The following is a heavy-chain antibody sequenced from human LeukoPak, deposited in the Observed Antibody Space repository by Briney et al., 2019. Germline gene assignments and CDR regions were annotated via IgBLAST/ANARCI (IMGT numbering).Heavy chain of an antibody. V-gene: IGHV4-34*01. J-gene: IGHJ4*02. CDR1: GGSFSGYY. Sequence: PSETLSLTCAVYGGSFSGYYWSWIRQPPGKGLEWIGEINHSGSTNYNPSLKSRVTISVDTSKNQFSLKVRSVTAADTAVYYCARAQDVDYGNSLWDFDYWGQGTLVTVSS. CDR3: ARAQDVDYGNSLWDFDY. CDR2: INHSGST. D-gene: IGHD4-17*01.